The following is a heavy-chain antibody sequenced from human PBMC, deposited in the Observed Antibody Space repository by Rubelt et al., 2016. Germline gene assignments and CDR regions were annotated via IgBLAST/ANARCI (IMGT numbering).Heavy chain of an antibody. CDR1: GFAFSTSA. V-gene: IGHV1-18*01. D-gene: IGHD3-22*01. CDR3: ARWHISDSCGYNY. J-gene: IGHJ4*02. CDR2: ISAYNGNT. Sequence: QLVLSGPEVKKPGTSLMISCKASGFAFSTSAIQWVRQAPGQRLEWIGWISAYNGNTNYAQRLQGRVTLTTDASTSTAYMELTSLTSDDTAVYYCARWHISDSCGYNYWGQGTLVTVSP.